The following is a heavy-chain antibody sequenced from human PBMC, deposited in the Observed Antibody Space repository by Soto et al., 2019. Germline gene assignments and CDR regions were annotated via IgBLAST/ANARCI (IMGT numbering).Heavy chain of an antibody. CDR2: IIPIFGTA. V-gene: IGHV1-69*13. CDR3: ARWYCSSTSCYQDYYYGMDV. Sequence: SVKVSCKASGGTFSSYSISWVRQAPGQGLEWMGGIIPIFGTANYAQKFQGRVTITADESTSTAYMELSSLRSEDTAVYYCARWYCSSTSCYQDYYYGMDVWGQGTTVTVSS. D-gene: IGHD2-2*01. J-gene: IGHJ6*02. CDR1: GGTFSSYS.